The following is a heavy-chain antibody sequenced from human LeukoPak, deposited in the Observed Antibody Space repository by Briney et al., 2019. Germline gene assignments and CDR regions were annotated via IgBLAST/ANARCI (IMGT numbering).Heavy chain of an antibody. CDR1: GYTFTSYG. CDR3: ARGGSRVVTYGNLDY. J-gene: IGHJ4*02. CDR2: ISTYSGNT. V-gene: IGHV1-18*01. D-gene: IGHD2-21*02. Sequence: ASVKVSCKASGYTFTSYGISWVRQAPGQGLEWMGWISTYSGNTNYAQKLQGRITMTIETSTSTAYMELRSLRSDDTAVYYCARGGSRVVTYGNLDYSGQGTLVSVSS.